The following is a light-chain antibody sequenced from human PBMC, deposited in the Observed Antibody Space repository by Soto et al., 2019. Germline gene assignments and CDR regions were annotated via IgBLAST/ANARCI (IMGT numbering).Light chain of an antibody. V-gene: IGKV1-39*01. CDR2: TAS. Sequence: DIQMTQSPASLSASVGDRVTITCRASQSISTYLSWYQQKSGKAPNLLIYTASSLQSGVPSRFSGSGSGTEFTLTINSLQPEDFAIYYCEQRYSTPQVTFGGWTKVEIK. CDR1: QSISTY. CDR3: EQRYSTPQVT. J-gene: IGKJ4*01.